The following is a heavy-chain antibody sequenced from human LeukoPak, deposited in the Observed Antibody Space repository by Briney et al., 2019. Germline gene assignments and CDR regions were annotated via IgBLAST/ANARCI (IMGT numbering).Heavy chain of an antibody. V-gene: IGHV5-51*01. D-gene: IGHD6-19*01. J-gene: IGHJ5*02. CDR3: ARLSHPRYNSAWYEGWFVH. CDR1: VYSFATYW. Sequence: GESLKITCKGSVYSFATYWIGWVRQMPGKGLEWMGIMYPDDSGTRYSPSLQGQVTITADKSITTAYLQWSSLKASDTAMYYCARLSHPRYNSAWYEGWFVHWGQGTLVTVSS. CDR2: MYPDDSGT.